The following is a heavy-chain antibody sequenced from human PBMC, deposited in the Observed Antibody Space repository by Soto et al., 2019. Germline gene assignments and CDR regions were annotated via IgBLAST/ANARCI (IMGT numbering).Heavy chain of an antibody. CDR1: GGTFSCYA. V-gene: IGHV1-69*01. CDR3: ARVPHISMVRGVTSPNYYYYGMDV. D-gene: IGHD3-10*01. J-gene: IGHJ6*02. CDR2: IIPIFGTA. Sequence: QMQLVQSGAEVKKPGSSVKVSCKASGGTFSCYAISWVRQAPGQGLEWVGGIIPIFGTANYAQKFQGRVTITADESTSTAYMELSSLRSEDTAVYYCARVPHISMVRGVTSPNYYYYGMDVWGQGTTVTVSS.